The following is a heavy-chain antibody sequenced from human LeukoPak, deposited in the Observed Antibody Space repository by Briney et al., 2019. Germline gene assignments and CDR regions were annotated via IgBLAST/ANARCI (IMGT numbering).Heavy chain of an antibody. CDR3: ARGGGSGRYGLPFDS. J-gene: IGHJ4*02. Sequence: GGSLRLSCAASGFTFSRYNMNWVRQAPGKGLEWVSSISSSSSYIYYAGSVKGRFTIYRDNAKNSVYLQMNSLTDEDTAVYYCARGGGSGRYGLPFDSWGQGTLVTVSS. CDR2: ISSSSSYI. D-gene: IGHD6-13*01. V-gene: IGHV3-21*01. CDR1: GFTFSRYN.